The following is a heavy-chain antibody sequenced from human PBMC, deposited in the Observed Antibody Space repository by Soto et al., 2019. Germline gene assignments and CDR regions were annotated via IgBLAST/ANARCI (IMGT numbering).Heavy chain of an antibody. CDR3: ARGSQEYSSGWYGYYYYYMDV. V-gene: IGHV4-59*01. D-gene: IGHD6-19*01. J-gene: IGHJ6*03. Sequence: PSETLSLTCTVSGGSISSYYWSWIRQPPGKGLEWIGYIYYSGSTNYNPSLKSRVTISVDTSKNQFSLKLSSVTAADTAVYYCARGSQEYSSGWYGYYYYYMDVWGKGTTVTVSS. CDR2: IYYSGST. CDR1: GGSISSYY.